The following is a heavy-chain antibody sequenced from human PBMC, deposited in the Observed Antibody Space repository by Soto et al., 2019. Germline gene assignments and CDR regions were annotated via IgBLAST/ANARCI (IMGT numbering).Heavy chain of an antibody. CDR1: GYTFSNDW. J-gene: IGHJ4*02. CDR2: IYPGDSDT. V-gene: IGHV5-51*01. CDR3: ARHRCSSFYPLGDD. D-gene: IGHD6-13*01. Sequence: EVQLVQSGAEVKKPGESLMISCKGSGYTFSNDWIAWVRQMPGKGLEWMGIIYPGDSDTRYTPSFQGHVTISVDKSINTAYLQWNSLKASDSAIYYCARHRCSSFYPLGDDWGQGTQVTVSS.